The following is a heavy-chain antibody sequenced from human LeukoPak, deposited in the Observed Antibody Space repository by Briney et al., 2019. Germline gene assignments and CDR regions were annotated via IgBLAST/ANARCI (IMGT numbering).Heavy chain of an antibody. D-gene: IGHD3-10*01. Sequence: HPGGSLRLSRAASGFTFSSFSMNWVRQAPGKGLEWISYITSSSSSTYYADSVKGRFTISRDNAKNSLYLQMNSLRAEDTAVYYCARDLYNRVRGVIIFGYWGQRTLVTVSS. CDR2: ITSSSSST. CDR1: GFTFSSFS. V-gene: IGHV3-48*04. J-gene: IGHJ4*02. CDR3: ARDLYNRVRGVIIFGY.